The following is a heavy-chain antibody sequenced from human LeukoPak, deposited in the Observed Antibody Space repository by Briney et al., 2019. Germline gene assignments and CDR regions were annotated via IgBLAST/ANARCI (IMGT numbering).Heavy chain of an antibody. Sequence: SETLSLTCTVSGGSISTSSYYWGWIRQPPGKGLEWIGSIYYSGNTYYNASLKSRVTISIDTSKNQFSLKLTSVTAADTAVYYCARQTGSGLFILPGGQGTLVTVSS. CDR1: GGSISTSSYY. D-gene: IGHD3/OR15-3a*01. J-gene: IGHJ4*02. CDR3: ARQTGSGLFILP. V-gene: IGHV4-39*01. CDR2: IYYSGNT.